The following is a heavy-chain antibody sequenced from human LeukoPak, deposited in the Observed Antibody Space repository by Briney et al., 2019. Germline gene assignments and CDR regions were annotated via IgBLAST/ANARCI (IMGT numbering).Heavy chain of an antibody. V-gene: IGHV3-7*01. Sequence: GGSLRLSCAASGFTFANYWMSWVRQAPGKGLEWVANIRQDGSEKFYVDSVKGRFTISRDNDKSSLYLQMNSLRGEDMAVYFCARAGGSWELILWGQGTLVTVS. D-gene: IGHD2-15*01. CDR2: IRQDGSEK. CDR3: ARAGGSWELIL. CDR1: GFTFANYW. J-gene: IGHJ4*02.